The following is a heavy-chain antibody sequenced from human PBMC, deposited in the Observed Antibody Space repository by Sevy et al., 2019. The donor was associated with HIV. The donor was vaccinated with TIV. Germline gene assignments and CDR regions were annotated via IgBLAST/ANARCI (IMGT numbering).Heavy chain of an antibody. CDR1: RFTFSTYA. CDR2: ISYDGNIK. V-gene: IGHV3-30-3*01. CDR3: ARDGGAYTYGTGKY. J-gene: IGHJ4*02. D-gene: IGHD5-18*01. Sequence: GGSLRLSCAASRFTFSTYAMHWVRQAPGKGLEWVSVISYDGNIKYYADSVKGRFTISRDDYKNTLYLPMNSLRAEDTAVYYCARDGGAYTYGTGKYWGQGTLVTVSS.